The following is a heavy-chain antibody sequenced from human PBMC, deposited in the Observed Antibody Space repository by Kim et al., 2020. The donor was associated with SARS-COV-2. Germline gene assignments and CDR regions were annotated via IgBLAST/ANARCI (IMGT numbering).Heavy chain of an antibody. CDR3: ARARTDAFDI. J-gene: IGHJ3*02. CDR1: GFTVSSNY. CDR2: IYSGGST. V-gene: IGHV3-53*01. Sequence: GGSLRLSCAASGFTVSSNYMSWVRQAPGKGLEWVSVIYSGGSTYYADSVKGRFTISRDNSKNTPYLQMNSLRAEDTAVYYCARARTDAFDIWGQGTMVTVSS.